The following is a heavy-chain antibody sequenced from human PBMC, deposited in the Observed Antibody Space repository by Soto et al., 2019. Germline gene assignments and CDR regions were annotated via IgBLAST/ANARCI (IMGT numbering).Heavy chain of an antibody. CDR3: ASEGCSGGSCYSGGRGVDY. J-gene: IGHJ4*02. CDR2: IYYSGST. D-gene: IGHD2-15*01. Sequence: QLQLQESGPGLVKPSETLSLTCTVSGGSISSSSYYWGWIRQPPGKGLEWIGSIYYSGSTYYNPSLKSRVTISVDTSKNQFSLKLSSVTAADTGVYYCASEGCSGGSCYSGGRGVDYWGQGTLVTVSS. CDR1: GGSISSSSYY. V-gene: IGHV4-39*01.